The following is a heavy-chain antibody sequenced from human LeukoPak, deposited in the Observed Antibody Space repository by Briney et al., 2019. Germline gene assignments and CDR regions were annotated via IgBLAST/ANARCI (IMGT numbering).Heavy chain of an antibody. Sequence: ASVKVSCKASGYTFTSYYMHWVRQVPGQGLEWMGIINPSGGSTSYAQKFQGRVTMTRDTSTSTVYMELSSLRSEDTAVYYCARDGGGRSGSHEFDYWGQGTLVTVSS. V-gene: IGHV1-46*01. D-gene: IGHD1-26*01. CDR3: ARDGGGRSGSHEFDY. CDR1: GYTFTSYY. CDR2: INPSGGST. J-gene: IGHJ4*02.